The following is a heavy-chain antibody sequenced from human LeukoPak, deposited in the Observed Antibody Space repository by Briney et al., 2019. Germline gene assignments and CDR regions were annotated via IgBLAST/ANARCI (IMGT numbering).Heavy chain of an antibody. CDR1: GFTFDDYA. D-gene: IGHD3-3*01. V-gene: IGHV3-9*01. CDR2: ISWNSGSI. J-gene: IGHJ4*02. CDR3: AKGLRFLEWLSGLFDY. Sequence: GGSLRLSCAASGFTFDDYAMHWVRQAPGQGLEWVSGISWNSGSIGYADSVKGRFTISRDNAKNSLYLQMNSLRAEDTALYYCAKGLRFLEWLSGLFDYWGQGTLVTVSS.